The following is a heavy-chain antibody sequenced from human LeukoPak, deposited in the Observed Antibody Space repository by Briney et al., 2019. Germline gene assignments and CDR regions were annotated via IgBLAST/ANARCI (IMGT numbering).Heavy chain of an antibody. CDR2: ISAYNGNT. CDR1: GYTFTSYG. D-gene: IGHD3-3*01. V-gene: IGHV1-18*01. CDR3: AREGAGDFWSGYYSGYGMDV. Sequence: ASVKVSCKASGYTFTSYGISWVRQAPGQGLEWMGWISAYNGNTNYAQKLQGRVTMTTDTSTSTAYMELRSLRSDDTAVYYCAREGAGDFWSGYYSGYGMDVWGQGTTVTVFS. J-gene: IGHJ6*02.